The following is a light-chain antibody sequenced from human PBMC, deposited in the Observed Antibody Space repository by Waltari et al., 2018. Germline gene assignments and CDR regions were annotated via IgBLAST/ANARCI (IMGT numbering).Light chain of an antibody. CDR1: SSDY. CDR2: DVN. J-gene: IGLJ3*02. Sequence: QSALTQPRSVSGSPGQSVTISCTGTSSDYVSWYQQYPGKAPKVIIYDVNRRPSGVPVCFSGSKSGNTASLTISGLQAEDEADYYCYSYTATDTLPFGGGTKLTVL. V-gene: IGLV2-11*01. CDR3: YSYTATDTLP.